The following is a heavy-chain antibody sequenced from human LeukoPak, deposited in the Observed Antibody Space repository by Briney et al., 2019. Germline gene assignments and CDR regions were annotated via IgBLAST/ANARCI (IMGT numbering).Heavy chain of an antibody. CDR1: GFTFTNAW. CDR2: IKSKGDGETT. Sequence: PGESLRLSCAASGFTFTNAWMSWVRQAPGKGLEWVDRIKSKGDGETTDYAAPVKGRFTMSRDDSKATLYLQMNSLKTEDTAVYFCTTDLGITMIRGVIVFWGQGTLVTVSS. V-gene: IGHV3-15*01. CDR3: TTDLGITMIRGVIVF. J-gene: IGHJ4*02. D-gene: IGHD3-10*01.